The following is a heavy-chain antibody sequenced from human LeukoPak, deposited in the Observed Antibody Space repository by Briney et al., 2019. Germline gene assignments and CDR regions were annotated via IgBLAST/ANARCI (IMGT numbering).Heavy chain of an antibody. CDR3: ARSVRGDYVWGSYRQGFDY. Sequence: ASVKVSCXASGYTFTGYYMHWVRQAHGQGLEWMGRINPNSGGTNYAQKFQDRVTMTRDTSISTAYMELSRLRSDDTAVYYCARSVRGDYVWGSYRQGFDYWGQGTLVTVSS. CDR1: GYTFTGYY. D-gene: IGHD3-16*02. CDR2: INPNSGGT. J-gene: IGHJ4*02. V-gene: IGHV1-2*06.